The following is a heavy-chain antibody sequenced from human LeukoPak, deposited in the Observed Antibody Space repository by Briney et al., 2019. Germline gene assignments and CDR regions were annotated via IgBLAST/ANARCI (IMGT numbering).Heavy chain of an antibody. J-gene: IGHJ4*02. CDR2: IYWDDDT. D-gene: IGHD3-10*02. CDR3: AHDYYVHYFY. CDR1: GFSLSTSGVG. Sequence: SGPTLVKPTQTLTLTCTFSGFSLSTSGVGVGWIRQPPGKALEWLAPIYWDDDTPNSPSLNSRLSITKDTSNNHVFLTITNMDPVDTTTYYCAHDYYVHYFYWGQGTLVTVSS. V-gene: IGHV2-5*02.